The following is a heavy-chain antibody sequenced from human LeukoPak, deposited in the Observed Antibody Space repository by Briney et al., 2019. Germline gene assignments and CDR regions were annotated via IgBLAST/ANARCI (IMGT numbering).Heavy chain of an antibody. V-gene: IGHV1-3*01. CDR3: ARIYNWNDAGWFDP. CDR2: INAGNGNT. D-gene: IGHD1-20*01. Sequence: GASVKVSCKASGYTFTSYAMHWVRQAPGQRLEWMGWINAGNGNTKYSQKFQGRVTITRDTSASTAYMELSSLRSEDTAVYYCARIYNWNDAGWFDPWGQGTLVTVSS. CDR1: GYTFTSYA. J-gene: IGHJ5*02.